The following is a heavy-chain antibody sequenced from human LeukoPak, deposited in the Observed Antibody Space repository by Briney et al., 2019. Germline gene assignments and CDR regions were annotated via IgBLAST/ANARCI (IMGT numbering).Heavy chain of an antibody. CDR1: GFTFSSYA. J-gene: IGHJ4*02. CDR2: ISGSGFSS. D-gene: IGHD3-16*01. V-gene: IGHV3-23*01. CDR3: AKADTFGGVTHFDY. Sequence: PVGCLRLSCAASGFTFSSYAMSWVRQAPGMGLEWVSVISGSGFSSFYADSVKGRFTISRDKSKNTLYLQMNSLRAEDTAVYYCAKADTFGGVTHFDYWGQRALVTVSS.